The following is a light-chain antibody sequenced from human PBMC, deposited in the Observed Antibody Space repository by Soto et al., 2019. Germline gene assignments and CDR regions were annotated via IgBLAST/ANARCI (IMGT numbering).Light chain of an antibody. CDR2: EVT. V-gene: IGLV2-23*02. J-gene: IGLJ3*02. CDR3: CSYVGSSRLL. CDR1: TSDVGSYNL. Sequence: QSVLTQPASVSGSPGQSINVSCNGTTSDVGSYNLVSWYQHHPGKAPRLVIYEVTKRPSGVSSRFSGSKSGNTASLTISGLQAEDEADYYCCSYVGSSRLLFGGGTKLTVL.